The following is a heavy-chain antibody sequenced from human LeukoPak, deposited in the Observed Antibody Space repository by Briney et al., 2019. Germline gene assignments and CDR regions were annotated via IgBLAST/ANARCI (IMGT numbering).Heavy chain of an antibody. Sequence: SGGSLRLSCAASGFTFSSYGMHWVRHAPGKGLEGVAFIRYDGSNKYYADSVKGRFTISRDNAKNSLYLQMNSLRAEDKAVYYCASLFLCYGCSSSSDSFNIWGQGTMLTVSS. V-gene: IGHV3-30*02. D-gene: IGHD6-6*01. J-gene: IGHJ3*02. CDR2: IRYDGSNK. CDR3: ASLFLCYGCSSSSDSFNI. CDR1: GFTFSSYG.